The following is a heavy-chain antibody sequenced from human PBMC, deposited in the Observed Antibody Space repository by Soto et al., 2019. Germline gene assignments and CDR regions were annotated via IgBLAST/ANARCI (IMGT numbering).Heavy chain of an antibody. V-gene: IGHV3-9*01. Sequence: GGSLRLSCAASGFTFDDYAMHWVRQAPGKGLEWVSGISYNSGRIGYADSVKGRFTISRDNAKNSLYLQMNSLRAEDTALYYCAKGTLTVLDDWGQGTLVTVSS. CDR2: ISYNSGRI. CDR1: GFTFDDYA. CDR3: AKGTLTVLDD. J-gene: IGHJ4*02.